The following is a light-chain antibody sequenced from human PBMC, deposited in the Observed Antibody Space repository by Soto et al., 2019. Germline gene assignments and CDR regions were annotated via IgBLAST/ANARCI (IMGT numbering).Light chain of an antibody. CDR3: QHLNNYPLS. V-gene: IGKV1-39*01. J-gene: IGKJ4*01. CDR1: LTISSY. Sequence: DIPMTQSPSSLSAFVGDRVTITCRASLTISSYLNWYQQKSGKAPKLLISAASSLESGVPPRFSGSGSGTDFTLTISSLQPEDFATYYCQHLNNYPLSFGGGTKVEIK. CDR2: AAS.